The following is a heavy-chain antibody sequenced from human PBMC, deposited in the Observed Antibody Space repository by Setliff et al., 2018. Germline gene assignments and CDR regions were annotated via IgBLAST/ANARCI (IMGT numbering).Heavy chain of an antibody. CDR2: IWSDGNTT. Sequence: GSLRLSCATSGFTFSTHAMHWARQAPGKGLDWVAMIWSDGNTTYYADSVKGRFTVSRDDSKNTLYLQMNSLRAEDTAVYYCARDPPGSGWSFDYWGQGALVTVSS. CDR1: GFTFSTHA. CDR3: ARDPPGSGWSFDY. D-gene: IGHD6-19*01. J-gene: IGHJ4*02. V-gene: IGHV3-30*02.